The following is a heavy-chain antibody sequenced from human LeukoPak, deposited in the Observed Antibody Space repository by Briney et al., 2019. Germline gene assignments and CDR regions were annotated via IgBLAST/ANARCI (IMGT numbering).Heavy chain of an antibody. V-gene: IGHV3-30-3*02. CDR2: ISYDGSNK. CDR1: GFTFSSYA. Sequence: PGRSLRLSCAASGFTFSSYAMHWVRQAPGKGLEWVAVISYDGSNKYYADSVKGRFTISRDNSKNTLYLQMNSLRAEDTAVYYCAKSGGSSDMTYYYYYGMDVWGQGTTVTVSS. J-gene: IGHJ6*02. CDR3: AKSGGSSDMTYYYYYGMDV. D-gene: IGHD1-26*01.